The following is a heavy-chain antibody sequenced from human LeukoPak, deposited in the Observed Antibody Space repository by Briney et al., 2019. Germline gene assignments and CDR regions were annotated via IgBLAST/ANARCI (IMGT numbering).Heavy chain of an antibody. CDR3: ARQGAAAGTLYYYYYMDV. J-gene: IGHJ6*03. Sequence: SETLSLTCTVSGGSISSYYWSWIRQPPGKGLEWIGYIYYSGSTNYNPSLKSRVTISVDTSKNQFSLKLSSVTAADTAVYYCARQGAAAGTLYYYYYMDVWGKGTTVTISS. CDR1: GGSISSYY. CDR2: IYYSGST. D-gene: IGHD6-13*01. V-gene: IGHV4-59*08.